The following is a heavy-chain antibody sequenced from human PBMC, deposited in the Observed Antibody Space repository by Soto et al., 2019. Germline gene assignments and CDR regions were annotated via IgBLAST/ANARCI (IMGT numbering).Heavy chain of an antibody. CDR1: GDTFSNSA. Sequence: QVQLVQSGAEVKKPGSSVKVSCKASGDTFSNSAISWVRQAPGQGLEWMGGIIPFFGTDNYAQKFQGRVTITADESTSTSYMELSRLRAGDSAVYYCAREKAATGPLHYWGQGTLVTVSS. J-gene: IGHJ4*02. D-gene: IGHD6-13*01. V-gene: IGHV1-69*01. CDR3: AREKAATGPLHY. CDR2: IIPFFGTD.